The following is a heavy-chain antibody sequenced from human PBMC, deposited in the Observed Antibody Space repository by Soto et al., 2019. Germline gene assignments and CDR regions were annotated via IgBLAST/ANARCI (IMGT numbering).Heavy chain of an antibody. Sequence: QVDLVQSGAEVKKPGASATISCKASGSAITRYYIHWVRQAPGRGLEWMGIINPGGGSASYAQKCQDRVTIDKDTSTGTVYMDLRSLRTEDTAVYYCARDTSGWSLNGLDVWGQGTTVNVSS. CDR1: GSAITRYY. D-gene: IGHD6-19*01. CDR3: ARDTSGWSLNGLDV. CDR2: INPGGGSA. J-gene: IGHJ6*02. V-gene: IGHV1-46*01.